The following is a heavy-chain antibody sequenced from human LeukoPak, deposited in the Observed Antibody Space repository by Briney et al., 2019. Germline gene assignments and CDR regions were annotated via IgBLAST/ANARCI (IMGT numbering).Heavy chain of an antibody. J-gene: IGHJ5*02. CDR2: ISDSGGST. V-gene: IGHV3-23*01. D-gene: IGHD6-13*01. CDR1: GFTFSNYD. Sequence: GGSLRLSCVASGFTFSNYDMSWVRQAPGKGLEWVSTISDSGGSTHYADSVKGRFTISRDNSKDTLYLQMNSLRAEDTAVYYCARDEHISWFWFAPWGQGTLVTVSS. CDR3: ARDEHISWFWFAP.